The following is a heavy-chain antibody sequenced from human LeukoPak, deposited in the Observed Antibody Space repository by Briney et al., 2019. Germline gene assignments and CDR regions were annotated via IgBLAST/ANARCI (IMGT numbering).Heavy chain of an antibody. V-gene: IGHV4-39*01. Sequence: PSETLSLTCTVSGDSIRRDNYYWGWICQPPGKGLEWIGSIYYSGSTYYNPSLKSRVSISVDPSKSQFSLKLTSVTAADTAVYYCATHPLLDYWGQGSLVTVSS. CDR1: GDSIRRDNYY. CDR2: IYYSGST. D-gene: IGHD3-16*02. J-gene: IGHJ4*02. CDR3: ATHPLLDY.